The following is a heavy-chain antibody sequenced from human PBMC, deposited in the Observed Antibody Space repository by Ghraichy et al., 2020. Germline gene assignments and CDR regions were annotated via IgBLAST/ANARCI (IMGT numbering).Heavy chain of an antibody. V-gene: IGHV4-61*01. CDR3: ASDLTEDLYWYFDL. D-gene: IGHD2-21*02. Sequence: SETLSLTCTVSGGSISSGPYFWSWIRQSPDKGLEWIGYFYRTGIPNYNPSLVSRVTISGDTSKNQFSLTLNSVTAADTAIYYCASDLTEDLYWYFDLCSRGTLVTVS. J-gene: IGHJ2*01. CDR2: FYRTGIP. CDR1: GGSISSGPYF.